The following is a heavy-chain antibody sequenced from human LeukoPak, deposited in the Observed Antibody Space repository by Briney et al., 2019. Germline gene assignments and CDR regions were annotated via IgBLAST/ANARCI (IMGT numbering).Heavy chain of an antibody. D-gene: IGHD3-3*01. CDR2: ISGSGGST. Sequence: GGSQRLSCAASGFTFSSYAMTWVRQAPGKGLEWVSAISGSGGSTYYADSVKGRFTISRDNSKSTLYLQMNSLRAEDTAVYYCAKVPLTIFGVVILRYYFDYWGQGTLVTVSS. CDR1: GFTFSSYA. J-gene: IGHJ4*02. CDR3: AKVPLTIFGVVILRYYFDY. V-gene: IGHV3-23*01.